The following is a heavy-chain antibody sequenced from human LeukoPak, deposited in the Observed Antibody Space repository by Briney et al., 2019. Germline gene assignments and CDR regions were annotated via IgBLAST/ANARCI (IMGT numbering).Heavy chain of an antibody. CDR1: GGSISSYY. Sequence: SETLSLTCTVSGGSISSYYWSWIRQPPGKGLEWIGYIYYSGSTNYNPSLKSRVTISVDTSKNQFSLKLSSVTAADTAVYYCAREGYCSSTSCYADAFDIWGQGTMVTVSS. D-gene: IGHD2-2*01. V-gene: IGHV4-59*01. CDR2: IYYSGST. J-gene: IGHJ3*02. CDR3: AREGYCSSTSCYADAFDI.